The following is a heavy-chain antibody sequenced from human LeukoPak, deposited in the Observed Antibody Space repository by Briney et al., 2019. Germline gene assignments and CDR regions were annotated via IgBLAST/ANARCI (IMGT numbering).Heavy chain of an antibody. Sequence: GGSLRLSCAASGFTFSSYWMHWVRQAPGKGLVWVSRINSDGSSTCYADSVKGRFTISRDNAKNTLYLQMNSLRAEDTAVYYCARVPFDYYDSSGPFDYWGQGTLVTVSS. J-gene: IGHJ4*02. V-gene: IGHV3-74*01. CDR2: INSDGSST. CDR3: ARVPFDYYDSSGPFDY. CDR1: GFTFSSYW. D-gene: IGHD3-22*01.